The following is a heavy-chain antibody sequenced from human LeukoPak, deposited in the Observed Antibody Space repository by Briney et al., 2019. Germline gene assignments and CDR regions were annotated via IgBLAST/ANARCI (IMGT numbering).Heavy chain of an antibody. CDR2: ISYDGSNK. J-gene: IGHJ5*02. D-gene: IGHD3-10*01. V-gene: IGHV3-30-3*01. Sequence: GGSLRLSCAASGFTFSSYAMHWVRQAPGEGLEWVAVISYDGSNKYYADSVKGRFTISRDNSKNTLYLQMNSLRAEDTAVYYCARQARGVHGWFDPWGQGTLVTVSS. CDR3: ARQARGVHGWFDP. CDR1: GFTFSSYA.